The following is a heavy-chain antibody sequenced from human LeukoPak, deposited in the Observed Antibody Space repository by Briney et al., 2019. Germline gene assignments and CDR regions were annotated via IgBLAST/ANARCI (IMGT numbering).Heavy chain of an antibody. V-gene: IGHV3-49*04. D-gene: IGHD3-16*01. CDR3: TRALTWGCSRLENYYFDY. Sequence: GGSLRLSCTASGFTFGDYAMSWVRQAPRKGLEWVGFIRSKAYGGTTEYAASVKGRFTISRDDSKSIAYLQMNSLKTEDTAVYYCTRALTWGCSRLENYYFDYWGPGTLVTVSS. J-gene: IGHJ4*02. CDR1: GFTFGDYA. CDR2: IRSKAYGGTT.